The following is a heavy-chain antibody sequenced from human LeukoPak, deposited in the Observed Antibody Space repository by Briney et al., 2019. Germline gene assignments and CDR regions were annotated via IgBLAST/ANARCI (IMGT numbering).Heavy chain of an antibody. J-gene: IGHJ4*02. Sequence: GGSLRLSCAASGFTFSSYWMRWVRQAPGKGLEWVANIKQDGSEKYYVDSVKGRFTISRDNAKNSLYLQMNSLRAEDTAVYYCAMFGLVAAIDSWGQGTLVTVSS. V-gene: IGHV3-7*02. CDR1: GFTFSSYW. D-gene: IGHD5-12*01. CDR2: IKQDGSEK. CDR3: AMFGLVAAIDS.